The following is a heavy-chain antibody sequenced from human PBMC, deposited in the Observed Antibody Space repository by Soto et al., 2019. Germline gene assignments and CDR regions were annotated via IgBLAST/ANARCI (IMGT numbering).Heavy chain of an antibody. CDR3: ARVKGGYNYHWFDP. V-gene: IGHV4-59*02. Sequence: PSETLSLTCTVSGGSVSSYYWSWIRQPPGKGLEWIGYIYYSGSTNYNPSLKSRVTISVDTSKNQFSLKLSSVTAADTAVYYCARVKGGYNYHWFDPWGQGTLVTVSS. J-gene: IGHJ5*02. CDR2: IYYSGST. D-gene: IGHD5-12*01. CDR1: GGSVSSYY.